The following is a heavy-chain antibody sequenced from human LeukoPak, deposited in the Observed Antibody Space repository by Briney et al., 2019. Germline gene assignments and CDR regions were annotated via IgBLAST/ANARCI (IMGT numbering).Heavy chain of an antibody. Sequence: GGSLRLSCAASGFTFSSYGMHWVRQAPGKGLEWVAVISYDGSNKYYADSVKGRFTISRDNSKNTLYLQMNSLRAEDTAVYYCANIHLRGYSYGSPSSTRNVDAFDIWGQGTMVTVSS. CDR3: ANIHLRGYSYGSPSSTRNVDAFDI. V-gene: IGHV3-30*18. J-gene: IGHJ3*02. CDR2: ISYDGSNK. D-gene: IGHD5-18*01. CDR1: GFTFSSYG.